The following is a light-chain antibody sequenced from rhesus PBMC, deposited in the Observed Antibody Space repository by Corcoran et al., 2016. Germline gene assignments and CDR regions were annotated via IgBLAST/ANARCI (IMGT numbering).Light chain of an antibody. CDR2: KAS. CDR1: QSIRSW. Sequence: DIQMTQSPSSLSASVGDTVTITCRASQSIRSWLDWYQQKPGKAPKLQIYKASSLQSGVPSRFSGSGSVTDFTLTISSLQPEDFAIYYCLQYSSSPYSFGQGTKVEIK. V-gene: IGKV1-22*01. CDR3: LQYSSSPYS. J-gene: IGKJ2*01.